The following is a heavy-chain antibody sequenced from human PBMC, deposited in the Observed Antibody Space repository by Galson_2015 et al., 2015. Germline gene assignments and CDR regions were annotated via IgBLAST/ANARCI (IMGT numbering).Heavy chain of an antibody. CDR2: IVVGSGNT. CDR3: AADKYSYGRTYYYYYMDV. CDR1: GFTFTSSA. D-gene: IGHD5-18*01. V-gene: IGHV1-58*01. J-gene: IGHJ6*03. Sequence: SVKVSCKASGFTFTSSAVQWVRQARGQRLEWVGWIVVGSGNTNYAQKFQERVTITRDMSTSTAYMELSSLRSEGTAVYYCAADKYSYGRTYYYYYMDVWGKGTTVTVSS.